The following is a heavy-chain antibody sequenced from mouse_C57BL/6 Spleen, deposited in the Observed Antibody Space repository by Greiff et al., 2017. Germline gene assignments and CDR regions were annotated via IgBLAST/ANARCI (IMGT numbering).Heavy chain of an antibody. Sequence: DVKLQESGPGLVKPSQSLSLTCSVTGYSITSGYYWNWIRQFPGNKLEWMGYISYDGSNNYNPSLKNRIPITRDTSKDQFFLKLNSVTTEGTATYYCAKEGFAYWGQGTLVTVSA. J-gene: IGHJ3*01. CDR1: GYSITSGYY. V-gene: IGHV3-6*01. CDR2: ISYDGSN. CDR3: AKEGFAY.